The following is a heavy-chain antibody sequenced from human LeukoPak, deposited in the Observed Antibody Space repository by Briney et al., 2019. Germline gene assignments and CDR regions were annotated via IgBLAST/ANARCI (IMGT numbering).Heavy chain of an antibody. CDR3: ARDLLGGSYFTASDY. CDR1: GYTFTSYG. D-gene: IGHD1-26*01. J-gene: IGHJ4*02. CDR2: ISAYNGNT. V-gene: IGHV1-18*01. Sequence: GASVKVSCKASGYTFTSYGISWVRQAPGQGLEWMGWISAYNGNTNYAQKLQGRVTMTTDTSTSTAYMELRSLRSDDTAVYYCARDLLGGSYFTASDYWGQGTLVTVSS.